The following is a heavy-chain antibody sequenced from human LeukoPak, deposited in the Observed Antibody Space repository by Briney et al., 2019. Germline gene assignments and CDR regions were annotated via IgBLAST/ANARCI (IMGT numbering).Heavy chain of an antibody. J-gene: IGHJ6*03. Sequence: GASLKISCKGSGYSFTSYWIGWVRQMPGKGLEWMGIIYPGDSDTRYSPSFQGQVTISADKSISTAYLQWSSLKASDTAMYYCARHVGIVVVPAAMPTYYYMDAWGKGTTVTVSS. D-gene: IGHD2-2*03. V-gene: IGHV5-51*01. CDR2: IYPGDSDT. CDR3: ARHVGIVVVPAAMPTYYYMDA. CDR1: GYSFTSYW.